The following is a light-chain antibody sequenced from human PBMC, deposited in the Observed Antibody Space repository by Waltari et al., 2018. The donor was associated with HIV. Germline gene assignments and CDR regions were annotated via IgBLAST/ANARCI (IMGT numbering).Light chain of an antibody. CDR3: QQRSNWPYT. V-gene: IGKV3-11*01. CDR1: QSVSSY. Sequence: EIVLTQSPATLSLSPGERATLSCRASQSVSSYVAWYQQKPGQALRLLNYDTSNRATGIPARFSGSGSGTDFTLTISSLEPEDFAVYYCQQRSNWPYTFGQGTKLEIK. CDR2: DTS. J-gene: IGKJ2*01.